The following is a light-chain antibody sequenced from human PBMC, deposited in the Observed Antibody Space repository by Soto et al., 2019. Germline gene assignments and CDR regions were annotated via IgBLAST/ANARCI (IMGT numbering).Light chain of an antibody. CDR3: QQSFSTPRT. CDR2: AAS. Sequence: DIQMTQSPSSLAASVGDRVTITCRTSQSISGHLNWYQQKPGKAPKILNHAASSLEVGVPSRFSGRGSGTHFILTIPNLQPEDVATYYCQQSFSTPRTFGPGTKVAI. V-gene: IGKV1-39*01. J-gene: IGKJ1*01. CDR1: QSISGH.